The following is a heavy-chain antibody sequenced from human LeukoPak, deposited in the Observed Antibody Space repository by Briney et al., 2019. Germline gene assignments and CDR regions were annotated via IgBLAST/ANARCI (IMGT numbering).Heavy chain of an antibody. V-gene: IGHV3-9*01. Sequence: GRSLRLSCAASGFTFDDYAMHWVRQAPGKGLEWVSGLSWNGATVGYADSVKGRFTISRDNTKNSLYLQMSSLKTEDTALYYCAKDIGIALRGATFENWGQGTLVTVSS. J-gene: IGHJ4*02. D-gene: IGHD3-10*01. CDR1: GFTFDDYA. CDR2: LSWNGATV. CDR3: AKDIGIALRGATFEN.